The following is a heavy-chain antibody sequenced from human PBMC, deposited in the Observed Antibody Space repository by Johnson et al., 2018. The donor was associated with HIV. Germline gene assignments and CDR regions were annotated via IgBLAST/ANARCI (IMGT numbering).Heavy chain of an antibody. J-gene: IGHJ3*02. CDR3: ATERAVVNANAFDI. Sequence: VHLVESGGGVVQPGGSQRLSCAASGFTFNNYGMHWVRQAPGKGLEWVAFIWYDGSNKYYADSVKGRFTISRDNSKNILYLQMNTLRAEDTAVYYCATERAVVNANAFDIWGQGTMVTVSS. CDR2: IWYDGSNK. CDR1: GFTFNNYG. V-gene: IGHV3-30*02. D-gene: IGHD4-23*01.